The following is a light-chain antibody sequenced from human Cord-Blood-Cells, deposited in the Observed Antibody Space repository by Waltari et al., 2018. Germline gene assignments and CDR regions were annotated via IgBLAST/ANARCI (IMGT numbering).Light chain of an antibody. CDR1: SSNIGSNY. V-gene: IGLV1-47*01. CDR2: RTN. J-gene: IGLJ2*01. Sequence: SVLTQPPSASGTPGQRVTIPCSGSSSNIGSNYVYWYQQLPGTAPKLLIYRTNQRPSGVPDRFSGSKSGTSASLAISGLRSEDEADYYCAAWDDSLSVVFGGGTKLTVL. CDR3: AAWDDSLSVV.